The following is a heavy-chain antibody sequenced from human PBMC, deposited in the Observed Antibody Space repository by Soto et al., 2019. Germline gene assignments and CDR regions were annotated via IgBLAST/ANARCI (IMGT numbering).Heavy chain of an antibody. CDR3: VKPGSYSYYFDY. D-gene: IGHD1-26*01. J-gene: IGHJ4*02. V-gene: IGHV3-11*06. CDR2: ITSSGSYT. Sequence: GGSLRLSCAASGLTFSDYYVSWIRQAPGKGLEWVSYITSSGSYTKYADSVQGRFTISRDNAKNSLYLQMNSLRAEDTAVYYCVKPGSYSYYFDYWGQGTLVTVSS. CDR1: GLTFSDYY.